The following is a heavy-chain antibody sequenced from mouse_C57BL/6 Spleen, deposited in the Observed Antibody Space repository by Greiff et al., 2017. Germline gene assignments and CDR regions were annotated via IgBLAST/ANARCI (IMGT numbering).Heavy chain of an antibody. D-gene: IGHD2-3*01. V-gene: IGHV1-64*01. J-gene: IGHJ2*01. Sequence: VQLVESGAELVKPGASVKLSCKASGYTFTSYWMHWVKQRPGQGLEWIGMIHPNSGSTNYNEKFKSKATLTVDKSSSTAYMQLSSLTSEDSAVYYCARGGGYYDFDYWGQGTTLTVSS. CDR2: IHPNSGST. CDR3: ARGGGYYDFDY. CDR1: GYTFTSYW.